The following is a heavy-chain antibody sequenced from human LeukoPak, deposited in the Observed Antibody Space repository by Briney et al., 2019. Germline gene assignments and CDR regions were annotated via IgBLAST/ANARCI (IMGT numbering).Heavy chain of an antibody. CDR3: ARGIYYDSSGPDY. J-gene: IGHJ4*02. CDR2: INHSGST. Sequence: SETLSLTCAVYGGSFSGYYWSWICQPPGKGLEWIGEINHSGSTNYNPSLKSRVTISVDTSKNQFSLKLSSVTAADTAVYYCARGIYYDSSGPDYWGQGTLVTVSS. CDR1: GGSFSGYY. V-gene: IGHV4-34*01. D-gene: IGHD3-22*01.